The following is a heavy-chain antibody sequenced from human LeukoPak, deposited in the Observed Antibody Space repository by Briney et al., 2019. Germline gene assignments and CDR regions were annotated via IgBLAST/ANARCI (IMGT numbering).Heavy chain of an antibody. Sequence: PGGSLRLSCVASGFTLRSYVMNWVRQAPGKGLEWVSSISSSVSYMFYADAVRGRFTISRDNAEKSLYLQMESLRDDDTAVYYCAREGTGRQDFDYWGQGTLVTVSS. J-gene: IGHJ4*02. CDR3: AREGTGRQDFDY. CDR1: GFTLRSYV. V-gene: IGHV3-21*01. CDR2: ISSSVSYM.